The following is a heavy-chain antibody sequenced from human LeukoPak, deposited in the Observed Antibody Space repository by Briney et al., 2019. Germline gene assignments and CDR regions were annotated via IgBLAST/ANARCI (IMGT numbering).Heavy chain of an antibody. CDR1: GYTFTIYG. V-gene: IGHV1-18*01. CDR3: ARDQKFGIAAVDSWFDP. J-gene: IGHJ5*02. Sequence: ASVKVSCKASGYTFTIYGVNWVRQAPGQGLEWMGWISAYNGHTIYAQSFQGRVTLTTDTSTNTAYMELRSLRSVDTAVYYCARDQKFGIAAVDSWFDPWGQGTLVTVSS. D-gene: IGHD6-25*01. CDR2: ISAYNGHT.